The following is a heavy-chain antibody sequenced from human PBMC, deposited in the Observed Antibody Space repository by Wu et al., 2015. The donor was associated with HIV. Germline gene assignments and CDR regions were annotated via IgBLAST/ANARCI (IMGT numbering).Heavy chain of an antibody. CDR1: AGTFSTYA. V-gene: IGHV1-8*03. D-gene: IGHD4-23*01. J-gene: IGHJ4*02. Sequence: QVQLVQSGAEVRKPGSSVKVSCKAAAGTFSTYALNWVRQAPGQGLEWMGWMNPNSGNTAYAQKFQGRVTFARHTSISTAYMELSSLRSEDTAVYYCARGVRTSDYGANIFDYWGQGTLVTVS. CDR2: MNPNSGNT. CDR3: ARGVRTSDYGANIFDY.